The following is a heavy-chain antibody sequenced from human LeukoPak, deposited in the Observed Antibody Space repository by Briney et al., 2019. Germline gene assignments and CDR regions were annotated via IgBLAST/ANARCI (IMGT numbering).Heavy chain of an antibody. CDR1: GYTFTSYY. V-gene: IGHV1-46*01. CDR2: INPSGGRT. Sequence: ASVKVSCKASGYTFTSYYMHWVRQAPGQGLEWMGIINPSGGRTSYAQKFQGRVTMTRDTSISTAYMELSRLRSDDTAVYYCARGRIAMVRGVKVWFDPWGQGTLVTVSS. D-gene: IGHD3-10*01. CDR3: ARGRIAMVRGVKVWFDP. J-gene: IGHJ5*02.